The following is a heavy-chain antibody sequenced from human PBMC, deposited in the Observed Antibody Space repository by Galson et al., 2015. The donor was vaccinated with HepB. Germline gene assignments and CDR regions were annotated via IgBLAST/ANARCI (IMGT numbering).Heavy chain of an antibody. J-gene: IGHJ4*02. D-gene: IGHD4-17*01. V-gene: IGHV4-39*07. CDR3: ASLYGDYCDS. Sequence: ETLSLTCTVSGGSISSRSYYWGWIRQPPGKGLEWIGKIYSSGITYYNPSLKSRITISMDTSKNQFSLRLSSVTAADTAVYFCASLYGDYCDSWGQGTLVTVSS. CDR2: IYSSGIT. CDR1: GGSISSRSYY.